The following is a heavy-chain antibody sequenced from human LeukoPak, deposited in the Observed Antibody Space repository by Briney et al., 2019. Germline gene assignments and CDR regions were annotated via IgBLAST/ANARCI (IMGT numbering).Heavy chain of an antibody. CDR1: GYTFTGYY. CDR3: ARAPYCSSASCYPPLEY. CDR2: INPNSGGT. Sequence: GASVKVSCKASGYTFTGYYIHWVRQAPGQGLEWMGWINPNSGGTNYAQKFQGRVTMTRDTSISTAYMELSWLRSDDTAVHYCARAPYCSSASCYPPLEYWGQGTLVTVSS. V-gene: IGHV1-2*02. D-gene: IGHD2-2*01. J-gene: IGHJ4*02.